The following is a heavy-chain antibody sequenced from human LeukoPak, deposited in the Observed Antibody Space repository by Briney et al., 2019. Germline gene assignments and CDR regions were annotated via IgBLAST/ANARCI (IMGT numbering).Heavy chain of an antibody. CDR2: INPNSGDT. CDR3: ARDYYDIRLGADALAI. Sequence: ASVKVSCKASGHSFTGYYMHWVRQAPGQGPEWMGWINPNSGDTQYAEKFQGRVTLTRDTSISTAYMELSSLRSDDTAVYYCARDYYDIRLGADALAIWGQGTQVSVSS. D-gene: IGHD3-22*01. J-gene: IGHJ3*02. CDR1: GHSFTGYY. V-gene: IGHV1-2*02.